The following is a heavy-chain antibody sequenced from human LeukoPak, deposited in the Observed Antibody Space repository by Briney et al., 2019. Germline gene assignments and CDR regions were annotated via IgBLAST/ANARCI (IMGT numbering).Heavy chain of an antibody. CDR1: GFTFTSYA. CDR2: ISGSGGHT. CDR3: ARARRSDSSWYDY. D-gene: IGHD6-13*01. J-gene: IGHJ4*02. V-gene: IGHV3-23*01. Sequence: GGSLRLSCTASGFTFTSYAMTWVRQAPGKGLEWVSGISGSGGHTYNADSVEGRFTISRDNSKNTVSLQLSSLRVEDTAVYFCARARRSDSSWYDYWGQGTLVSVSS.